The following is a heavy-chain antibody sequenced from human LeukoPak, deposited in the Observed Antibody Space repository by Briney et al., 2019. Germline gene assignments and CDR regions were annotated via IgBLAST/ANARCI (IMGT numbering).Heavy chain of an antibody. J-gene: IGHJ3*02. V-gene: IGHV3-23*01. D-gene: IGHD3-22*01. CDR1: GFTFSSYA. Sequence: GGSLRLSCTASGFTFSSYAMNWVRQAPGKGLEWVSGIGAGGTFTYYADSVKGRFTISRDNSKNTLYLQMNSLRAEDTAVYYCAKDKGRGYYDSSGYYDVAFDIWGQGTMVTVSS. CDR3: AKDKGRGYYDSSGYYDVAFDI. CDR2: IGAGGTFT.